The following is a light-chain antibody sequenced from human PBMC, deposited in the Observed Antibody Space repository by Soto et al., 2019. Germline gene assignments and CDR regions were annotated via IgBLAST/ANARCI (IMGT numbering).Light chain of an antibody. V-gene: IGKV1-27*01. CDR2: AAS. CDR3: QKYNSAPRT. J-gene: IGKJ3*01. Sequence: DIPMTQSPSSLSASVGDRVTITCRASQGISNYLAWYQQKPGKVPTLLIYAASTLQSGVPPRFSGSGSGTDFTLTISGLQPEDVATYYCQKYNSAPRTFGPGTKVDIK. CDR1: QGISNY.